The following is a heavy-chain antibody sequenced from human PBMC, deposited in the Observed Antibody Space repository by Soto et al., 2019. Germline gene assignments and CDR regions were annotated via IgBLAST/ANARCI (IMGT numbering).Heavy chain of an antibody. J-gene: IGHJ4*02. CDR2: IYYSGST. Sequence: QVQLQESGPGLVKPSQTLSLTCTVSGGSISSGDYYWSWIRQPPGKGLEWIGYIYYSGSTYYNPYPKGRLTISVDTSKNQFSLKLRSVTAADTAVYYCASRGTTTDCSGGSCYARGFDYWGQGTLVTVSS. CDR3: ASRGTTTDCSGGSCYARGFDY. D-gene: IGHD2-15*01. V-gene: IGHV4-30-4*01. CDR1: GGSISSGDYY.